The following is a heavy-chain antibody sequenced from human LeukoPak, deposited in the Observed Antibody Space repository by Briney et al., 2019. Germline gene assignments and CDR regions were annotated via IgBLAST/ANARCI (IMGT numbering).Heavy chain of an antibody. CDR3: ARPGYSGYEYWFDP. CDR2: TRYDGSNK. D-gene: IGHD5-12*01. V-gene: IGHV3-30*02. J-gene: IGHJ5*02. CDR1: GFTFSSYG. Sequence: GGSLRLSCAASGFTFSSYGMHWVRQAPGKGLEWVAFTRYDGSNKYYGDSVKGRFTISRDNSKNTLYLQMNSLRPEDTAVYYCARPGYSGYEYWFDPWGQGTLVTVSS.